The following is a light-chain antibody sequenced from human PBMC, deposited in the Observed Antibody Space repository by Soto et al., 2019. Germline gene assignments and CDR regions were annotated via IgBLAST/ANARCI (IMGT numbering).Light chain of an antibody. CDR2: KVS. V-gene: IGKV2-30*01. CDR3: MQATHWPWT. Sequence: DVVMTQSPLSLPVTLGQPASISCRSSQSLVSSNGNTFLIWFQQRPGQSPRRLIYKVSNRDSAVPDRFTGSGSGNDLTLEISRVEAEDVGVYYCMQATHWPWTFGQGTKVEIK. CDR1: QSLVSSNGNTF. J-gene: IGKJ1*01.